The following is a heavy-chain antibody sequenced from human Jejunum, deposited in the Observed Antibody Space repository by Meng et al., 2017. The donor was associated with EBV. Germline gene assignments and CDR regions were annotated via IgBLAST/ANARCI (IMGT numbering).Heavy chain of an antibody. V-gene: IGHV4-34*02. CDR3: ARVAFSYTTRSLDS. CDR1: RGSLRGYY. D-gene: IGHD3-16*02. CDR2: INHSGST. J-gene: IGHJ4*02. Sequence: QMQLRRWGAGLLKPLQTLSLTCAVYRGSLRGYYWSWIRQHPGKGLEWIGEINHSGSTNYNPSLRSRVTISVETSKNQFSLRLNSVTAADTAVYYCARVAFSYTTRSLDSWGQGTLVTSPQ.